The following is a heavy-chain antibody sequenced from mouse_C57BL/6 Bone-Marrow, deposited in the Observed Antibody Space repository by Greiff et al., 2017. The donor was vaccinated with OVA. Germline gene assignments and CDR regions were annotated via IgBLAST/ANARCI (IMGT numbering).Heavy chain of an antibody. J-gene: IGHJ3*01. Sequence: QVQLKQPGAELVRPGTSVKLSCKASGYTFTSYWMHWVKQRPGQGLEWIGVIDPSDSYTNYNQKFKGKATLTVDTSSSTAYMQLSSLTSEDSAVYYCARLFCAYWGQGTLVTVSA. CDR1: GYTFTSYW. CDR3: ARLFCAY. V-gene: IGHV1-59*01. CDR2: IDPSDSYT.